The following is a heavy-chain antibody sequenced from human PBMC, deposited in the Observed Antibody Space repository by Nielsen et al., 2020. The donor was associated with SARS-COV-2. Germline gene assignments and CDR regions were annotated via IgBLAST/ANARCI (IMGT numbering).Heavy chain of an antibody. CDR3: ARVEPEGVYRYYYGMDV. J-gene: IGHJ6*02. Sequence: SETLSLTCAVYGGSFSGYYWSWIRQPPGKGLEWIGEINHSGSTNYNPSLKSRVTISVDTSKNQFSLKLSSVTAADTAVYYCARVEPEGVYRYYYGMDVWGQGTTVTVSS. CDR2: INHSGST. D-gene: IGHD2-8*01. CDR1: GGSFSGYY. V-gene: IGHV4-34*01.